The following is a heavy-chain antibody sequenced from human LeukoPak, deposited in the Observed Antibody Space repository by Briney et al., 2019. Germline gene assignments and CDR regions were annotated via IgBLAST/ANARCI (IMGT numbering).Heavy chain of an antibody. J-gene: IGHJ5*02. CDR1: GGSISSSDW. CDR3: AREERGGGLLWFGIRGTDFGFDP. D-gene: IGHD3-10*01. CDR2: IYHSGST. V-gene: IGHV4-4*02. Sequence: SGTLSLTCAVSGGSISSSDWWSWVRQPPGKGLEWIGEIYHSGSTNYDPSLKSRVTISVDTSKNQFSLKLSSVTAADTAVYYCAREERGGGLLWFGIRGTDFGFDPWGQGTLVTVSS.